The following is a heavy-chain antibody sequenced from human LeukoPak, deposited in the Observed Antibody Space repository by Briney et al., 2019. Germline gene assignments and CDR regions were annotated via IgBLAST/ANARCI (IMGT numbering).Heavy chain of an antibody. D-gene: IGHD4-17*01. J-gene: IGHJ3*02. CDR1: GGTFSSYA. Sequence: ASVKVSCKASGGTFSSYAISWVRQAPGQGLEWMGGIIPIFGTANYAQKFQGRVTITADESTSTAYMELSSLRSEDTAVYYCASPFYGDYLADAFDIWGQGTMVTVSS. CDR2: IIPIFGTA. V-gene: IGHV1-69*13. CDR3: ASPFYGDYLADAFDI.